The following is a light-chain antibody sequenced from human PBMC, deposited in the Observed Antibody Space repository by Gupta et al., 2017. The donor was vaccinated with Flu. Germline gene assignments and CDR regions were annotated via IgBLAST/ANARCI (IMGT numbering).Light chain of an antibody. Sequence: ETVLTQSPATLSLSPGDRATLSCRASQSIDSYLAWYQQKPGQAPRLLIYDASNRATGIPARFSGSGSGTDFTLTISSLEPEDFAVYYCQQRSNWPPITFGQGTRLEIK. CDR1: QSIDSY. CDR3: QQRSNWPPIT. J-gene: IGKJ5*01. V-gene: IGKV3-11*01. CDR2: DAS.